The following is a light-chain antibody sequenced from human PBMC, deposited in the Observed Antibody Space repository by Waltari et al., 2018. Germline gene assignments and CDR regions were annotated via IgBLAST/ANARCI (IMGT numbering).Light chain of an antibody. CDR3: QVWDANTDPGV. CDR1: NLESKS. Sequence: SYVLTQPPSVSVAPGKTASITCGGNNLESKSVHWYQQKPGQATILVISYDSDRPSGIPGRCSGSNSGNTATLTISRVEAGDEADYYCQVWDANTDPGVFGTGTEVTVL. CDR2: YDS. V-gene: IGLV3-21*04. J-gene: IGLJ1*01.